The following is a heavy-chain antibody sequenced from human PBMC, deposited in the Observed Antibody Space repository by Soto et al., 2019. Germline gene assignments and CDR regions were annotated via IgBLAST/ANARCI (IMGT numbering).Heavy chain of an antibody. V-gene: IGHV3-30*18. Sequence: QVQLVESGGGVVQPGKSLRLSCAASGFTFSTHGMHWVRQAPGKGLEWVAVISYDGSNKYYADSVKGRFTISRDNSKQTLYMQMNSLRAENTALYYCAKYGFGVDNNYMDDWGKGTTVTVSS. CDR2: ISYDGSNK. D-gene: IGHD3-3*01. CDR3: AKYGFGVDNNYMDD. J-gene: IGHJ6*03. CDR1: GFTFSTHG.